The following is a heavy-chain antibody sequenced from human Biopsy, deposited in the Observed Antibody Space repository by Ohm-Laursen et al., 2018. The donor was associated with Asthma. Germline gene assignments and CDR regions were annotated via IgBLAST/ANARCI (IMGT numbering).Heavy chain of an antibody. D-gene: IGHD5/OR15-5a*01. J-gene: IGHJ4*02. CDR2: IYSGGTS. CDR3: AKDWKSLYVQYFFGY. Sequence: SLRLSCAASGFAVSRDHMFWVRQAPGKGLEWVSVIYSGGTSHTADSVRGRFTISRDYSKNTLYLQLNSLRAEDTAVYYCAKDWKSLYVQYFFGYWGQGTLVTVSS. CDR1: GFAVSRDH. V-gene: IGHV3-53*01.